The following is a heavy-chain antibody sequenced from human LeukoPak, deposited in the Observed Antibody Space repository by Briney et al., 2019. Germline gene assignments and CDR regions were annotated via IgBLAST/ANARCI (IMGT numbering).Heavy chain of an antibody. CDR1: SGSIADYS. Sequence: SETLSLTCTVSSGSIADYSWTWIRQPPGKGLEWVGYFFHSGGAAYNPSLKGRVTTSLDTSKSQFSLKLDSVTAADTAVYYCARDHGDDGKLDWGQGTLVTVSS. V-gene: IGHV4-59*12. D-gene: IGHD4-17*01. CDR3: ARDHGDDGKLD. CDR2: FFHSGGA. J-gene: IGHJ4*02.